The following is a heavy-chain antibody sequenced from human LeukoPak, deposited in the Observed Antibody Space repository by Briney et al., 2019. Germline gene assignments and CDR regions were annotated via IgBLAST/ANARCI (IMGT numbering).Heavy chain of an antibody. J-gene: IGHJ5*02. CDR1: GGTFSSYA. CDR3: ASIEESSGSYYNSYLFDP. D-gene: IGHD3-10*01. V-gene: IGHV1-69*04. CDR2: IIPILGIA. Sequence: ASVTVSCKASGGTFSSYAISWVRQAPGQGLEWIGRIIPILGIANYAQKFQGRVTITADKSTSTAYMELSSLRSEDTAVYYCASIEESSGSYYNSYLFDPWGQGTLVTVSS.